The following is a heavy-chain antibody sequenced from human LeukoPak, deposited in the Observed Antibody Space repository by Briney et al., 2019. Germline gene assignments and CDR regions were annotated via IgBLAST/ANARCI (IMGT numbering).Heavy chain of an antibody. CDR1: GSSLSSGDYY. D-gene: IGHD5-24*01. V-gene: IGHV4-31*03. CDR3: ARAARDGYNYFDH. Sequence: SETLSLTCTVSGSSLSSGDYYWSWIRQHPGKGLEWIGYISYSGSTYYNPSLKSRVTISVDTSKNQFSLKLNSVTAADTAVYYCARAARDGYNYFDHWGQGTLVTVSS. CDR2: ISYSGST. J-gene: IGHJ4*02.